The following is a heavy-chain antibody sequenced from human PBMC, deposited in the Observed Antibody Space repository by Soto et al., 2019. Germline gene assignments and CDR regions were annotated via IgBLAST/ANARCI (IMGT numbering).Heavy chain of an antibody. CDR3: ARGYRGRGSSNMYY. V-gene: IGHV1-8*01. CDR2: MNPNSGNT. D-gene: IGHD1-26*01. J-gene: IGHJ4*02. Sequence: ASVKVSCKASGYTFTSYDINWVRQATGQGLEWMGWMNPNSGNTGYAQKFQGRVTMTRNTSISTAYMELSSLRSEDTAVYYCARGYRGRGSSNMYYWGQGTLVTVSS. CDR1: GYTFTSYD.